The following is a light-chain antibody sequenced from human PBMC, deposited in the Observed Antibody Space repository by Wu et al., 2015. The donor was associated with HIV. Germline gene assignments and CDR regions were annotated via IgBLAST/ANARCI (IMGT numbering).Light chain of an antibody. Sequence: DIQMTQSPSTVSASVGDRVTITCRASQSISDWLAWYQQKPGKAPKLLIYKASTLESGVPSRFSGSGSGTEFTLTISSLYPGDFATYYCQQYPGTFGQGTKLKIK. CDR2: KAS. CDR3: QQYPGT. J-gene: IGKJ2*01. V-gene: IGKV1-5*03. CDR1: QSISDW.